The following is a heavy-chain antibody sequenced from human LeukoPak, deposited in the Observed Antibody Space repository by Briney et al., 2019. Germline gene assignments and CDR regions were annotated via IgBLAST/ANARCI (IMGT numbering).Heavy chain of an antibody. CDR2: IYYSGST. J-gene: IGHJ4*02. CDR1: GGSISSGDYY. CDR3: AREDDSSGYYYPNY. V-gene: IGHV4-30-4*01. D-gene: IGHD3-22*01. Sequence: SETLSLTCTVSGGSISSGDYYWSWIRQPPGKGLEWIGYIYYSGSTYYNPSLKSRVTISVDTSKDQFSLKLSSVTAADTAVYYCAREDDSSGYYYPNYWGQGTLVPVSS.